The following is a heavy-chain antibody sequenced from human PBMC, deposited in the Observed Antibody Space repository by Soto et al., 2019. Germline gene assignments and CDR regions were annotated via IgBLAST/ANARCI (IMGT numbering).Heavy chain of an antibody. CDR3: ARDVAGGNFDY. V-gene: IGHV3-7*01. CDR1: GFTFSNYW. Sequence: EVQLVESGGGLVQPGGSLRLSCAASGFTFSNYWMSWVRQAPGKGLEWVANLKPDGIEKFYVGSMKGRFAISRDSAKNSLYLQMSGLRDEDTAVYYCARDVAGGNFDYWGQGTLVTVSS. J-gene: IGHJ4*02. CDR2: LKPDGIEK. D-gene: IGHD1-1*01.